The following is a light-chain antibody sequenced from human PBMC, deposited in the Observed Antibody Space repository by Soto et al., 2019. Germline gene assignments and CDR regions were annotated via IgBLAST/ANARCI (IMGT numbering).Light chain of an antibody. CDR1: SSDIGGYNY. J-gene: IGLJ1*01. CDR2: EVS. Sequence: QSALTQPASVSGSPGQSITISCTGTSSDIGGYNYVSWYQQYPGKAPKLMIYEVSNRPSGVSNRFSGSKSGNTATLTISGLQAEDEADYYCSSYRSSSTLGVFGTGTKVTVL. V-gene: IGLV2-14*01. CDR3: SSYRSSSTLGV.